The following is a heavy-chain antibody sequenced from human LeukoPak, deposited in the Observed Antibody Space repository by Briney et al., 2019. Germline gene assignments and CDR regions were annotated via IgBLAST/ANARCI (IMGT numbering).Heavy chain of an antibody. Sequence: KPSETLSLTCTVSGGSISSYYWSWIRQPPGKGLEWIGYIYYSGSTNYNPSLKSRVTISVDTSKNQFSLKLSSVTAADTAVYYCARGNMVRGVHDAFDIWGQGTMVTVSS. CDR2: IYYSGST. CDR1: GGSISSYY. CDR3: ARGNMVRGVHDAFDI. V-gene: IGHV4-59*01. D-gene: IGHD3-10*01. J-gene: IGHJ3*02.